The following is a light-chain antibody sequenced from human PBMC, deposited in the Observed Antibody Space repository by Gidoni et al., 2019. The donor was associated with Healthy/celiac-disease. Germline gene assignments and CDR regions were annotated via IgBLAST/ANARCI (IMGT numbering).Light chain of an antibody. CDR2: DAS. Sequence: IVLTQSPATLSLSPGERATLSCRASQSVSSYLAWYQQKPGQAPRLLIYDASNRATGIPARFSGSGSGTDFTLTISRLEPEDFAVYYCQQRSNWPPFTFGGGTKVELK. V-gene: IGKV3-11*01. CDR1: QSVSSY. J-gene: IGKJ4*01. CDR3: QQRSNWPPFT.